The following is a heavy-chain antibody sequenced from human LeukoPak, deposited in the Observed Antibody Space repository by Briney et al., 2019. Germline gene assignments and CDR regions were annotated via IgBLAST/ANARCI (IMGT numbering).Heavy chain of an antibody. CDR3: ARHHSGWHFDS. V-gene: IGHV4-59*02. Sequence: SETLSPTCSVSGDFVGSYYWSWIRQPPGKGLEWIGCMYYSGETHYNPSLQSRVSMSIDTSKNQFSLKVYSLTAADTAVYYCARHHSGWHFDSWGQGIPVTVSS. CDR2: MYYSGET. CDR1: GDFVGSYY. J-gene: IGHJ4*02. D-gene: IGHD6-19*01.